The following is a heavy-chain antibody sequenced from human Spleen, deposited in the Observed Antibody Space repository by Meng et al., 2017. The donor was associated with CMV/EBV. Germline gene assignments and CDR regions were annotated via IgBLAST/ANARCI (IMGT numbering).Heavy chain of an antibody. CDR3: AAGYFEPRFDY. J-gene: IGHJ4*02. CDR1: GFTFRSHA. CDR2: ISSDGSKK. D-gene: IGHD3-9*01. Sequence: QVQLVESGGGVVQPGRALRLSCAASGFTFRSHAMHWVRQAPGKGLEWVTLISSDGSKKHYSDSVRGRFTISRDNSRNTLSLQMNSLRPEDTAVYYCAAGYFEPRFDYWGQGTLVTVSS. V-gene: IGHV3-30-3*01.